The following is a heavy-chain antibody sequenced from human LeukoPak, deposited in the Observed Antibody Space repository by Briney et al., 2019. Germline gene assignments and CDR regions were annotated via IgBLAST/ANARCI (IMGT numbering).Heavy chain of an antibody. Sequence: GESLKISCKGSGYSFTSYWIGWVRQMPGKGLEWMGIIYPGDSDTRYSPSFQGQVTISADKSISTAYLQWSSLKASDTAMYYCATTRRIAAAGKGYYYYYGMDVWGKGTTVTVSS. CDR3: ATTRRIAAAGKGYYYYYGMDV. D-gene: IGHD6-13*01. CDR2: IYPGDSDT. J-gene: IGHJ6*04. V-gene: IGHV5-51*01. CDR1: GYSFTSYW.